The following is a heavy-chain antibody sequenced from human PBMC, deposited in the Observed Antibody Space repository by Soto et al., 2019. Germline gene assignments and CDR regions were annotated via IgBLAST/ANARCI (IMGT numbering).Heavy chain of an antibody. CDR3: AKDRDDYIWGTYSDFDX. J-gene: IGHJ4*02. CDR2: ISYDGSNK. Sequence: PGGSLXLSCAASGFTFSSYGMHWVRQAPGKGLEWVAVISYDGSNKYYADSVKGRFTISRDNSKNTLYLQMNSLRAEDTAVYYSAKDRDDYIWGTYSDFDXWGQGTLVTVSS. D-gene: IGHD3-16*01. V-gene: IGHV3-30*18. CDR1: GFTFSSYG.